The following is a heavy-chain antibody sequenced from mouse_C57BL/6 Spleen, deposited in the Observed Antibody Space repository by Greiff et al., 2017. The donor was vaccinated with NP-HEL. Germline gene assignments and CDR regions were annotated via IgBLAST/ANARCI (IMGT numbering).Heavy chain of an antibody. V-gene: IGHV1-69*01. D-gene: IGHD4-1*01. J-gene: IGHJ3*01. CDR3: ARSWDRGFAY. Sequence: VQLQQSGAELVMPGASVKLSCKASGYTFTSYWMHWVKQRPGQGLEWIGEIDPSDSYTNYNQKFKGKSTLTVDKSSSTAYMQLSSLTSEDSAVYYCARSWDRGFAYWGQGTLVTVSA. CDR1: GYTFTSYW. CDR2: IDPSDSYT.